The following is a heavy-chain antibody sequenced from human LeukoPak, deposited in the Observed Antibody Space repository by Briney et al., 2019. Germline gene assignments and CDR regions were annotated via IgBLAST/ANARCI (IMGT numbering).Heavy chain of an antibody. Sequence: PSETLSLTCTVSGGSISSGSYYWGWIRQPPGKGLEWIGNIYYSGSTYYNPSLKSRVTISVDTSKNQFSLKLSSVTAADTAVYYCARRSAGNHRNLNFDFWGQGTLVTVS. CDR1: GGSISSGSYY. J-gene: IGHJ4*02. CDR2: IYYSGST. CDR3: ARRSAGNHRNLNFDF. D-gene: IGHD6-13*01. V-gene: IGHV4-39*01.